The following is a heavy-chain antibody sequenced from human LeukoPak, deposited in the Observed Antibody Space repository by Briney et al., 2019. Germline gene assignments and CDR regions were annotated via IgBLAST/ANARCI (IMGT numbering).Heavy chain of an antibody. Sequence: SETLSLTCAVYGGSFSGYYWSWIRQPPGKGLEWIGEINHSGSTNYNPSLKSRVTISVDTSKNQFSLKLSSVTAADTAVYYCARVSGVAGWNWFDPWGQGTLVTVSS. CDR2: INHSGST. D-gene: IGHD6-19*01. CDR1: GGSFSGYY. CDR3: ARVSGVAGWNWFDP. J-gene: IGHJ5*02. V-gene: IGHV4-34*01.